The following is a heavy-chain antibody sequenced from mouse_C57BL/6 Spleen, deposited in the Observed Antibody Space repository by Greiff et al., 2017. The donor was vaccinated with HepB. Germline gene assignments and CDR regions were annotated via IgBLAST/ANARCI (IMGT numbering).Heavy chain of an antibody. D-gene: IGHD1-1*01. V-gene: IGHV3-6*01. CDR2: ISYDGSN. J-gene: IGHJ1*03. Sequence: EVQLVESGPGLVKPSQSLSLTCSVPGYSITSGYYWNWIRQFPGNKLEWMGDISYDGSNNYNPSLKNRISITRDTSKNQFFLKLNSVTTEDTATYYCARERAYYYGSSYDWYFDVWGTGTTVTVSS. CDR3: ARERAYYYGSSYDWYFDV. CDR1: GYSITSGYY.